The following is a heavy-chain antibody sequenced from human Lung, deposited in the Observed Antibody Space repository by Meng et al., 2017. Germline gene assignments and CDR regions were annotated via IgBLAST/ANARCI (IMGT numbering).Heavy chain of an antibody. Sequence: QVQLVQCGAEVKKPGVSVKVSCKPSGYNFPDYYIHWVRRAPGQGLEWMGRINPKSGDTHYAQKFQARVTMTGDTSISTAYMELSGLRSDDTAMYYCARDEDISAAGKLFGDYWGQGTLVTVSS. J-gene: IGHJ4*02. CDR1: GYNFPDYY. CDR3: ARDEDISAAGKLFGDY. D-gene: IGHD6-25*01. V-gene: IGHV1-2*06. CDR2: INPKSGDT.